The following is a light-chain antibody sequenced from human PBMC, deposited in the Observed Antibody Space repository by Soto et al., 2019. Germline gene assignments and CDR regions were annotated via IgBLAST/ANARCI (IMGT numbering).Light chain of an antibody. CDR2: GAS. Sequence: EIVLTQSPGTLSLFPGERATLSCRASQSISSSYLAWYQQKPGQAPRLLIYGASSRATGIPDRFSGAGSATDFTLTISRLEHEDFEVNYCHQYGSAPAWTFGQGTKVEIK. CDR1: QSISSSY. CDR3: HQYGSAPAWT. V-gene: IGKV3-20*01. J-gene: IGKJ1*01.